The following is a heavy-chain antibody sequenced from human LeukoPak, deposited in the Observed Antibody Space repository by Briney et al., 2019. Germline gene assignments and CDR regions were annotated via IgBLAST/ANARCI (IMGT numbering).Heavy chain of an antibody. CDR1: GGSFSGYY. J-gene: IGHJ4*02. D-gene: IGHD5-24*01. CDR2: INHSGST. V-gene: IGHV4-34*01. CDR3: ARVYDGYNSSPY. Sequence: SETLSLTCAVYGGSFSGYYWSWIRQPPGKGLEWIGEINHSGSTSYNPSLKSRVTISVDTSKNQFSLKLSSVTAADTAVYYCARVYDGYNSSPYWGQGTLVTVSS.